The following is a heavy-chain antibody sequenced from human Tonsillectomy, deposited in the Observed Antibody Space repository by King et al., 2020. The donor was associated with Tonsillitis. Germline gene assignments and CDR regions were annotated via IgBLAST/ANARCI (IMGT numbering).Heavy chain of an antibody. CDR3: ARVSLTYCSGTSCYAYYSYGMDV. V-gene: IGHV1-8*01. J-gene: IGHJ6*02. Sequence: VQLVQSGAEVKKPGASVKVSCKASGYTFTSYDVNWVRQATGQGLEWMGWMNPNSGNTGYAQKFQGGVTMTRNTSISTAYMELSSLRSEDAAVYYCARVSLTYCSGTSCYAYYSYGMDVWGQGTTVTVSS. CDR2: MNPNSGNT. D-gene: IGHD2-2*01. CDR1: GYTFTSYD.